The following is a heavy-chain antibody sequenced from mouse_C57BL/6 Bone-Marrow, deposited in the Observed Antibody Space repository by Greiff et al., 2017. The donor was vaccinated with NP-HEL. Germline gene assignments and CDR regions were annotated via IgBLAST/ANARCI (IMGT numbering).Heavy chain of an antibody. CDR2: INPYNGGT. V-gene: IGHV1-19*01. Sequence: EVQVVESGPVLVKPGASVKMSCKASGYTFTDYYMNWVKQSHGKSLEWIGVINPYNGGTSYNQKFKGKATLTVDKSSSTAYMELNSLTSEDSAVYYCARWGLRPYWGQGTLVTVSA. D-gene: IGHD2-4*01. CDR3: ARWGLRPY. CDR1: GYTFTDYY. J-gene: IGHJ3*01.